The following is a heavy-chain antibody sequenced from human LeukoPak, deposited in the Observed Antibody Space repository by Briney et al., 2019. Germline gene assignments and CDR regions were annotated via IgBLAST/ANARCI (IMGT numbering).Heavy chain of an antibody. CDR2: ISGSGRST. CDR1: RFTFSGYV. V-gene: IGHV3-23*01. Sequence: GGSLRLSCAASRFTFSGYVMSWVRQAPGKGLECVSAISGSGRSTYYADSVKGRFTISRDNSKNTLYLQMNSLRAEDTAVYYCARVLGTIQVWPQPFGDGMDVWGQGTTVTVSS. J-gene: IGHJ6*02. CDR3: ARVLGTIQVWPQPFGDGMDV. D-gene: IGHD5-18*01.